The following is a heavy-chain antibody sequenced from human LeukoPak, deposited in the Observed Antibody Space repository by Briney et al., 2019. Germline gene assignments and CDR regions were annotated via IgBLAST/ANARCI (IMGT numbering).Heavy chain of an antibody. V-gene: IGHV3-21*01. D-gene: IGHD1-26*01. CDR3: AKVRGSYLLDY. CDR1: GFSFEYYT. Sequence: GGSLRLSCAASGFSFEYYTFNWVRQAPGKGLEWVSSISSRSNNIYYADSLKGRFTISRDNAKTSVYLQMNSLRAEDTAVYYCAKVRGSYLLDYWGQGTLVTVSS. CDR2: ISSRSNNI. J-gene: IGHJ4*02.